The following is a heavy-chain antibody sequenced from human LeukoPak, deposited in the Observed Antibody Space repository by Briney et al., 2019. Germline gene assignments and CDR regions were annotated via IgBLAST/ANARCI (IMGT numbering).Heavy chain of an antibody. J-gene: IGHJ4*02. V-gene: IGHV1-2*02. D-gene: IGHD3-22*01. CDR2: INPNSGGT. Sequence: ASVKVSCKASGYTFTSYYMHWVRQAPGQGLEWMGWINPNSGGTNYAQKFQGRVTMTRDTSISTAYMELSRLRSDDTAVYYCARDASGTMIVVFDYWGQGTLVTVSS. CDR1: GYTFTSYY. CDR3: ARDASGTMIVVFDY.